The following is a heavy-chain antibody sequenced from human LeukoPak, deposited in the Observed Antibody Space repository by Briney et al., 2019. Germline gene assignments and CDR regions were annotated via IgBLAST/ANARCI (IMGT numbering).Heavy chain of an antibody. CDR3: ARDRGTNVVFDH. J-gene: IGHJ4*02. V-gene: IGHV1-2*02. CDR2: IIPNSGDT. D-gene: IGHD1-14*01. CDR1: GHTFTAYY. Sequence: GASVKVSCKTSGHTFTAYYMHWVRQAPGQGPEWMGWIIPNSGDTHYARKFHGRVTMTRDTSISTAYMDLSSLTSDDTAIYYCARDRGTNVVFDHWGQGTLVTVSS.